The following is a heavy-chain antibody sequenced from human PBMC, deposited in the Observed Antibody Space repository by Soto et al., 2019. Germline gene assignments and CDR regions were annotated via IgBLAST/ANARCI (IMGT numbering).Heavy chain of an antibody. Sequence: PSETLSLTCAVYGGSFSGYYWSWIRQPPGKGLEWIGEINHSGSTNYNPSLKSRVTISVDTSKNQFSLKLSSVTAADTAVYYCARFRYYDFWIPSYYYYYGMDVWGQGTTVTVSS. CDR1: GGSFSGYY. V-gene: IGHV4-34*01. D-gene: IGHD3-3*01. CDR2: INHSGST. J-gene: IGHJ6*02. CDR3: ARFRYYDFWIPSYYYYYGMDV.